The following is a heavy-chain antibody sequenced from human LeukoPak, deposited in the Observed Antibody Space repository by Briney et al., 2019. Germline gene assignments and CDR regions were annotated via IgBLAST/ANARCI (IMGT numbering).Heavy chain of an antibody. J-gene: IGHJ4*02. CDR2: IWYGGSNK. CDR1: GFTFSSYG. D-gene: IGHD1-26*01. Sequence: GGSLRLSCAASGFTFSSYGMHWVRQAPGKGLEWVAVIWYGGSNKYYADSVKGRFTISRDNSKNTLYLQMNSLRAEDTAVYYCARVPVGSYSFDYWGQGTLVTVSS. V-gene: IGHV3-33*08. CDR3: ARVPVGSYSFDY.